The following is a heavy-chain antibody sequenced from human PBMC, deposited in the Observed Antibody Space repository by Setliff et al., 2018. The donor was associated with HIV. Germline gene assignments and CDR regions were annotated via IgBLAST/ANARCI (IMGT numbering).Heavy chain of an antibody. CDR2: INGDGGSP. CDR1: GFTFDNFW. CDR3: ARDTAAAPGPDLDY. D-gene: IGHD6-13*01. J-gene: IGHJ4*02. V-gene: IGHV3-74*01. Sequence: GGSLRLSCTVSGFTFDNFWMHWLRHTPGKGLAWVSRINGDGGSPGYADSVKGRFTISRDNAKNTVFLQMRHLRAEDTALYYCARDTAAAPGPDLDYWGQGTLVTVSS.